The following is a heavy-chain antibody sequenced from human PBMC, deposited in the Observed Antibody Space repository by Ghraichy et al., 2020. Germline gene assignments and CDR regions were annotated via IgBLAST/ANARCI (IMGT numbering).Heavy chain of an antibody. CDR3: ARVTSTTCSRWGCGFDI. Sequence: GGSLRLSCAASGFTFSSFSMHWVRQAPAKGLEWVALISYDGTITYYADSVKGRFTISRDDSKNTLYLQMNSLRTEDSAVYYCARVTSTTCSRWGCGFDIWGQGTMFSVSS. CDR1: GFTFSSFS. V-gene: IGHV3-30-3*01. CDR2: ISYDGTIT. D-gene: IGHD5/OR15-5a*01. J-gene: IGHJ3*02.